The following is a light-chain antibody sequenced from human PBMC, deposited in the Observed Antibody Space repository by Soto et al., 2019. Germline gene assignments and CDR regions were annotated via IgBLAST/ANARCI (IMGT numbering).Light chain of an antibody. J-gene: IGKJ1*01. CDR3: QQYDSFSVT. V-gene: IGKV1-5*03. CDR1: QSISNW. CDR2: KAS. Sequence: DIQMTQSPSTLSASVGDRVTIICRASQSISNWLAWYQQKAGKAPKLLIYKASSLESGVPSRFSGSGSGTEFRLTISTMQPDDFATYYCQQYDSFSVTFGQGTKVDIK.